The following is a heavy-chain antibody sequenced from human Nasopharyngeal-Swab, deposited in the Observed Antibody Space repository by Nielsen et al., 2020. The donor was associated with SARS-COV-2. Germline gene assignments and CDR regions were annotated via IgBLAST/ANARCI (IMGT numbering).Heavy chain of an antibody. V-gene: IGHV3-23*01. CDR3: AKPLAYCGGDCYWGDAFDI. CDR2: ICGSGGST. D-gene: IGHD2-21*01. Sequence: GESLKISCAASGFTFSSYAMSWVRQAPGKGLEWVSAICGSGGSTYYADSVKGRFTISRDNSKNTLYLKMNSLRAEDTAVYYCAKPLAYCGGDCYWGDAFDIWGQGTMVTVSS. J-gene: IGHJ3*02. CDR1: GFTFSSYA.